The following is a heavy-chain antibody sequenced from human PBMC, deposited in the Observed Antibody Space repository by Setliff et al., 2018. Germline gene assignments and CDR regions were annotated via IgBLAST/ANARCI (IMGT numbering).Heavy chain of an antibody. CDR3: ARVGSLAPLYYGNY. CDR2: INPNSGGT. V-gene: IGHV1-2*06. D-gene: IGHD3-10*01. CDR1: GYTFTGYS. J-gene: IGHJ4*02. Sequence: GASVKVSCKASGYTFTGYSMHWVRQAPGQGLEWMGRINPNSGGTNYAQKFQGRVTMTRDTSISTAYTELSRLRSDDTAVYYCARVGSLAPLYYGNYWGQGTLVTVSS.